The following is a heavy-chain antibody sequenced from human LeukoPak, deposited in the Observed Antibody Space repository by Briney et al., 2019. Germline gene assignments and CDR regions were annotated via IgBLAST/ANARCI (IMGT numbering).Heavy chain of an antibody. V-gene: IGHV3-23*01. CDR3: AKAGYGTDNWFDP. CDR1: GFAFSRYA. D-gene: IGHD5-18*01. J-gene: IGHJ5*02. Sequence: GGSVRLSCAASGFAFSRYAMSWVRQAPGKGLEWVSAISGSGGSTYYADSVKGRFTISRDNSKNTLYLQMNSLRAEDTAVYYCAKAGYGTDNWFDPWGQGTLVTVSS. CDR2: ISGSGGST.